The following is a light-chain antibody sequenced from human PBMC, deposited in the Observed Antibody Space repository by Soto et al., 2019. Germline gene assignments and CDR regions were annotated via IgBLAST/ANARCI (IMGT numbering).Light chain of an antibody. CDR1: QSISNW. CDR2: DVS. J-gene: IGKJ4*01. V-gene: IGKV1-5*01. CDR3: QQGYSIHALT. Sequence: DIQMTQSPSTLSASVGDRVIVTCRASQSISNWLAWYQQKPGKAPKLLISDVSTLQSGVPGRFRGSGSETEFTLTITYVQPEDFATYYCQQGYSIHALTFGGGTKVELK.